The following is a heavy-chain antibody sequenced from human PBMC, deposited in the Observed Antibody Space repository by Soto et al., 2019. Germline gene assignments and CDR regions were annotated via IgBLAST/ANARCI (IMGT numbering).Heavy chain of an antibody. J-gene: IGHJ4*02. Sequence: SVKVSCKASGVTFSSYAISWVRQAPGQGLEWMGGIIPIFGTATYAQKFQGRVTITADESTSTAYMELSSLRSEDTAVYYCARDLLSYYDSSGYYIFDYWGQGTLVTVAS. CDR3: ARDLLSYYDSSGYYIFDY. CDR1: GVTFSSYA. CDR2: IIPIFGTA. D-gene: IGHD3-22*01. V-gene: IGHV1-69*13.